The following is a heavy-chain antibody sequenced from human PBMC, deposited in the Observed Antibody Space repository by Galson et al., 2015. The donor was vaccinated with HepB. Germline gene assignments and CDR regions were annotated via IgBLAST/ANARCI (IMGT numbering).Heavy chain of an antibody. CDR2: ISGSGART. Sequence: SLRLSCAASEITFSSHAMSWVRQVPGKGLEWVSAISGSGARTYYADSVKGRFTISRDNSKNTLYLQMSSLRAEDTALFYCVREAYGSNWATFHYWGQGTLVAVSS. CDR3: VREAYGSNWATFHY. J-gene: IGHJ4*02. CDR1: EITFSSHA. D-gene: IGHD2-15*01. V-gene: IGHV3-23*01.